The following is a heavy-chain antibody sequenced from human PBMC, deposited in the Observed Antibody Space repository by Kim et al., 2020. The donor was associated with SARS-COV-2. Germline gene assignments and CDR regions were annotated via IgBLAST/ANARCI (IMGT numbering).Heavy chain of an antibody. V-gene: IGHV3-30*18. CDR2: ISYDGSNK. J-gene: IGHJ4*02. D-gene: IGHD4-17*01. CDR1: GFTFSSYG. CDR3: AKVLTGDSRTTVTTFTFVN. Sequence: GGSLRLSCAASGFTFSSYGMHWVRQAPGKGLEWVAVISYDGSNKYYADSVKGRFTISRDNSKNTLYLQMNSLRAEDTAVYYCAKVLTGDSRTTVTTFTFVNWGQGTLVTVSS.